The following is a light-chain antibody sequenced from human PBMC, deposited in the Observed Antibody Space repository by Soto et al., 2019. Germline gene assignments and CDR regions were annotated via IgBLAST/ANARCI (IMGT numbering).Light chain of an antibody. J-gene: IGKJ3*01. CDR2: GAS. CDR1: QSVSSN. V-gene: IGKV3-15*01. Sequence: EIVMTQSPATLSVSPGERATPSCRASQSVSSNLAWYQQKPGQAPRLLIYGASTRATGIPARFSGSGSGTEFTPTISSLQSEDFAVYYCQQYNNWPGTFGPGTKVDIK. CDR3: QQYNNWPGT.